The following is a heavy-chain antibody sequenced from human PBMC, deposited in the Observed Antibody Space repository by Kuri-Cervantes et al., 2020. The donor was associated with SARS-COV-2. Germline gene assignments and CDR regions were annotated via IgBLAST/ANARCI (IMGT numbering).Heavy chain of an antibody. J-gene: IGHJ4*02. CDR3: AGGVVRWLLDY. V-gene: IGHV3-33*01. Sequence: LSLTCAASGFTFSSYGMHWVRQAPGKGLEWVAVIWYDGSNKYYADSVKGRFTISRDNSKNTLYLQMNSLRAEDTAVYYCAGGVVRWLLDYWGQGTLVTVSS. CDR1: GFTFSSYG. D-gene: IGHD5-24*01. CDR2: IWYDGSNK.